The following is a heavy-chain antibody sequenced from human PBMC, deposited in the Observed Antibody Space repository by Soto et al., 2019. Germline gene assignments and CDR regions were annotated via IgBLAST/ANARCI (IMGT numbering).Heavy chain of an antibody. CDR1: GFTFSSYG. CDR2: ISYDGSNK. V-gene: IGHV3-30*18. D-gene: IGHD3-9*01. CDR3: AKAQELRYFRD. J-gene: IGHJ4*02. Sequence: PGGSLRLSCAASGFTFSSYGMHWVRQAPGKGLEWVAVISYDGSNKYYADSVKGRFTISRDNSKNTLYLQMNSLRAEDTAVYYCAKAQELRYFRDWGQGTLVTVSS.